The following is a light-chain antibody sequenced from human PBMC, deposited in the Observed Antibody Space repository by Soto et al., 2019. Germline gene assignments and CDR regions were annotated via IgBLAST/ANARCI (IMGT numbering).Light chain of an antibody. Sequence: SYELTQPLSVSVALGQTARITCGGNNIGSKNVHWYQQKPGQAPVLVIYRDSNRPSGIPERFSGSNSGNTATLTISRAQAGDEADYYCQVWDSSTYVVFGRGTKVTVL. CDR2: RDS. V-gene: IGLV3-9*01. J-gene: IGLJ2*01. CDR3: QVWDSSTYVV. CDR1: NIGSKN.